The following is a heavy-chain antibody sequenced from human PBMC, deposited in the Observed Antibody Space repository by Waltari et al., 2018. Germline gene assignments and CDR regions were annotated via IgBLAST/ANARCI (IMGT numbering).Heavy chain of an antibody. CDR3: VRAFMVTTFSALRYHDYYGMDV. CDR1: GGSFRDYS. J-gene: IGHJ6*02. V-gene: IGHV4-34*01. Sequence: QVQLQQWGAGLLKPPETLSLTCAVYGGSFRDYSWSWVRPPPGKGLEWIGEINPSGVTNYNPSLKSRVTISVDTSKNQFSLRLSSVTAADTAVYYCVRAFMVTTFSALRYHDYYGMDVWGQGTAVTVSS. D-gene: IGHD4-17*01. CDR2: INPSGVT.